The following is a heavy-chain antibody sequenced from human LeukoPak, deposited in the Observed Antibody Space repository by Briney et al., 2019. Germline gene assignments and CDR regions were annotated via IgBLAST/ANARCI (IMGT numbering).Heavy chain of an antibody. CDR3: ASLPKEYYDFWSGYYPYMDV. J-gene: IGHJ6*03. CDR1: GGSISSSSYY. CDR2: IYYSGST. V-gene: IGHV4-39*01. Sequence: PSETLSLTSTVAGGSISSSSYYWGWIRQPPGKGLEWIGSIYYSGSTYYNPSLKSRVTISVDTSKYQFSLKLSSVTAADTAVYYCASLPKEYYDFWSGYYPYMDVWGKGTTVTVSS. D-gene: IGHD3-3*01.